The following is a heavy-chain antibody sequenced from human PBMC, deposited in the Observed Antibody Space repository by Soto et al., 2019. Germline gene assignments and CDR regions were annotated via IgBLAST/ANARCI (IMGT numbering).Heavy chain of an antibody. CDR1: GFTFSSYG. V-gene: IGHV3-30*18. CDR3: AKDLTTIFGAPYGMDV. J-gene: IGHJ6*02. CDR2: ISYDGSNK. Sequence: GGSLRLSCAASGFTFSSYGMHWVRQAPGKGLEWVAVISYDGSNKYYADSVKGRFTISRDNSKNTLYLQMNSLRAEDTAVYYCAKDLTTIFGAPYGMDVWGQGTTVTVSS. D-gene: IGHD3-3*01.